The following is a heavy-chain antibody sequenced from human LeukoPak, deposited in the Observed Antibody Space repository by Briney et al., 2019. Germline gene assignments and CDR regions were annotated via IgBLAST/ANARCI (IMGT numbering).Heavy chain of an antibody. CDR2: IASKTDGGTT. CDR3: TTGIRGD. CDR1: GFTFTDYF. Sequence: GGSLRLSSVASGFTFTDYFMSWVRQAPGKGLEWVGRIASKTDGGTTDYAAPVKGRFTISRDDSKNTLFLQMNSLKTEDTAVYYCTTGIRGDCGQGTLVTVSS. J-gene: IGHJ4*02. V-gene: IGHV3-15*04.